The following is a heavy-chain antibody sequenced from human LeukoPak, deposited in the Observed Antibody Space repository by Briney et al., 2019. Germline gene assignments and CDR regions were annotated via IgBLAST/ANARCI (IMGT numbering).Heavy chain of an antibody. V-gene: IGHV1-46*01. CDR1: GYTFTSYY. CDR2: INPSGGST. J-gene: IGHJ1*01. Sequence: ALVKVSCKASGYTFTSYYMHWVRQAPGQGLEWMGVINPSGGSTSYARKFQGRVTMTRDTSTSTVYMELSSLRSEDTAVYYCARGTGIAAAVTSLFQYWGQGTLVTVSS. D-gene: IGHD6-13*01. CDR3: ARGTGIAAAVTSLFQY.